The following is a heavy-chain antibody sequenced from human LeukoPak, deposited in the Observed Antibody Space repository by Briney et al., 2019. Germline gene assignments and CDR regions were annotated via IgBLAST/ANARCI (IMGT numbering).Heavy chain of an antibody. CDR2: ISSSGSTI. CDR3: ARGTIMITFGDY. Sequence: GGSLRLSCAASGFTFSSYEMNWVRQAPGKGLEWVSYISSSGSTIYYADSVKGRFTISRGNAKNSLYLQMNSLRAEDTAVYYCARGTIMITFGDYWGQGTLVTVSS. J-gene: IGHJ4*02. CDR1: GFTFSSYE. V-gene: IGHV3-48*03. D-gene: IGHD3-16*01.